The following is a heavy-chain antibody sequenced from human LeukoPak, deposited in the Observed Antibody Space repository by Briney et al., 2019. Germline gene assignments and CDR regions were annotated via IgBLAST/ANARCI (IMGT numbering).Heavy chain of an antibody. D-gene: IGHD3-9*01. CDR3: AKDLGYDILTVWGGYFDY. J-gene: IGHJ4*02. CDR1: GLTLSSYA. V-gene: IGHV3-30*04. CDR2: ISYDGSNK. Sequence: PGGSLRLSCAASGLTLSSYAMHWVRQAPGKGLEWVAVISYDGSNKYYSDSVKCRFTISRDNFKNTLYLQMNSLRPEDTAVYYCAKDLGYDILTVWGGYFDYWGQGTLVTVSS.